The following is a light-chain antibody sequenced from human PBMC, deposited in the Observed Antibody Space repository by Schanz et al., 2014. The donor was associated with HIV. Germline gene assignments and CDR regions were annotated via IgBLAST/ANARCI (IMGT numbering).Light chain of an antibody. CDR3: SSYVDTYSVI. Sequence: QSALTQPASVSGSPGQSITISCTGTSSDVGAYNYVSWYQQHPGKAPKLIIFDVSNRPSGVSNRFSGSKSGDTASLTISGLQADDEADYYCSSYVDTYSVIFGGGTKLTVL. J-gene: IGLJ2*01. CDR2: DVS. CDR1: SSDVGAYNY. V-gene: IGLV2-14*03.